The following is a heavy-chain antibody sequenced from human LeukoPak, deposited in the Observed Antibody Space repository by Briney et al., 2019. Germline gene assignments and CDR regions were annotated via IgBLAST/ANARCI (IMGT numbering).Heavy chain of an antibody. V-gene: IGHV3-7*01. D-gene: IGHD3-16*01. CDR3: TRDVREAYDI. CDR1: GFTFRNYW. J-gene: IGHJ3*02. CDR2: IKQDGSKK. Sequence: GGSLRLSCAASGFTFRNYWMSWVRQAPGKGLEWVANIKQDGSKKDYVDSVKGRFTISRDNAKNSLYLQMNSLRVEDTAVYYCTRDVREAYDIWGHGTMVTVSS.